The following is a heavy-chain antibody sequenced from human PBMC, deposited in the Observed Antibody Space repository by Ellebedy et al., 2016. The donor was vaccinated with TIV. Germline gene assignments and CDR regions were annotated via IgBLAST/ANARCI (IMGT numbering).Heavy chain of an antibody. D-gene: IGHD6-13*01. CDR3: ARAIAAVGSY. CDR2: IKQDGSEK. V-gene: IGHV3-7*01. J-gene: IGHJ4*02. CDR1: GFTFSSYW. Sequence: GGSLRLXXAASGFTFSSYWMSWVRQAPGKGLEWVANIKQDGSEKYYVDSVKGRFTISRDNAKNSVYLQMNSLRVEDAAVYYCARAIAAVGSYWGQGTLVTVSS.